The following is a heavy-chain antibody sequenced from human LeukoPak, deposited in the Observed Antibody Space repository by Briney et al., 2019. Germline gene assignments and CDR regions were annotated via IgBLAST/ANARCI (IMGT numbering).Heavy chain of an antibody. D-gene: IGHD4-23*01. Sequence: PSETLSLTCTVSGGSISSSSYYWGWIRQPPGKGLGWIGSIYYSGSTYYNPSLKSRVTISVDTSKNQFSLKLSSVTAADTAVYYCARVRDYDYGGNSGAFDIWGQGTMVTVSS. CDR2: IYYSGST. J-gene: IGHJ3*02. V-gene: IGHV4-39*07. CDR3: ARVRDYDYGGNSGAFDI. CDR1: GGSISSSSYY.